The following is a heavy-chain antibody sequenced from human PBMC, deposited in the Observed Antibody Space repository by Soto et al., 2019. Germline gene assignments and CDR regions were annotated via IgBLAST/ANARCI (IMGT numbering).Heavy chain of an antibody. V-gene: IGHV1-24*01. Sequence: GASEKVSCKVSGYTLTELSMHWVRQAPGKGLEWMGGFDPEDGETIYAQKFQGRVTMTEDTSTDTAYMELSSLRSEDTAVYYCATVKGGNYYYDSSGLDVAFDIWGQGTMVTVSS. J-gene: IGHJ3*02. CDR1: GYTLTELS. CDR3: ATVKGGNYYYDSSGLDVAFDI. CDR2: FDPEDGET. D-gene: IGHD3-22*01.